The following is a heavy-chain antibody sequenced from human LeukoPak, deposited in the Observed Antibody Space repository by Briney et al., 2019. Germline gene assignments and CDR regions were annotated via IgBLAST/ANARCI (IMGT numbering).Heavy chain of an antibody. CDR3: AKDSDDYYGSGSECDY. CDR1: GFTFSSYG. V-gene: IGHV3-30*18. D-gene: IGHD3-10*01. Sequence: GGSLRLSCAASGFTFSSYGMHWVRQAPGKGLEWVAVISYDGSNKYYADSVKGRFTISRDNSKNTLYLQMNSLRAEDTAVYYCAKDSDDYYGSGSECDYWGQGTLVTVSS. J-gene: IGHJ4*02. CDR2: ISYDGSNK.